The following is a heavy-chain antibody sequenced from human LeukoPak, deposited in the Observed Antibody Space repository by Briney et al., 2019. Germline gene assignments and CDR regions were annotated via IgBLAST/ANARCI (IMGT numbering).Heavy chain of an antibody. D-gene: IGHD5-18*01. J-gene: IGHJ3*02. CDR1: GFTFSRYS. CDR2: ISSGSNYI. V-gene: IGHV3-21*01. Sequence: PGGSLRLSCAASGFTFSRYSMNWVRQAPGKGLEWVSSISSGSNYIYYTDSVKGRFTISRDSAKNSLYLQMNSLRAEDTAVYYCARDPTTMGARYAVDIWGQGTMVTVSS. CDR3: ARDPTTMGARYAVDI.